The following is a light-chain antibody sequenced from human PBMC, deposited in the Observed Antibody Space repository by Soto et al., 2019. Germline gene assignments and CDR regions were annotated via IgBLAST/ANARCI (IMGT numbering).Light chain of an antibody. V-gene: IGKV3-20*01. CDR1: QRVSGY. Sequence: EIVLTQSPATLSLSPGERATLSCRASQRVSGYSAWHQQKPRQAPSPLIDGTSSRATGIPDRFSGSGSGTDFTLTISRLEPEDSAVYYCQQYGSSGTFGQGTKVDIK. CDR2: GTS. CDR3: QQYGSSGT. J-gene: IGKJ1*01.